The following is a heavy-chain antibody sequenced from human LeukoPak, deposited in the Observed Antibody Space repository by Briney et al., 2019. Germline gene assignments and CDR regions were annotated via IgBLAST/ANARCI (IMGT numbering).Heavy chain of an antibody. CDR3: ARYYDGSGSPRFDP. J-gene: IGHJ5*02. D-gene: IGHD3-22*01. CDR1: GDSISSGYY. CDR2: IHHSGSS. Sequence: SETLSLTCTVSGDSISSGYYWGWIRQPSGRGLEWIGSIHHSGSSYYNPSLKSRVTISVDTSKNQFSLKLSSVTAADTAVHYCARYYDGSGSPRFDPWGQGTLVTVSS. V-gene: IGHV4-38-2*02.